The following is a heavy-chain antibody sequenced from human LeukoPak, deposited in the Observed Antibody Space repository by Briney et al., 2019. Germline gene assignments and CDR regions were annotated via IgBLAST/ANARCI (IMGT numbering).Heavy chain of an antibody. J-gene: IGHJ5*02. CDR2: ISYDGSNK. V-gene: IGHV3-30*03. Sequence: QTGGSLRLSCAASGFTFSSYGMHWVRQAPGKGLEWVAVISYDGSNKYYADSVKGRFTISRDNSKNTLYLQMNSLRAEDTAVYYCARATEPVGVTGTGFDPWGQGTLVTVSS. CDR1: GFTFSSYG. CDR3: ARATEPVGVTGTGFDP. D-gene: IGHD1-20*01.